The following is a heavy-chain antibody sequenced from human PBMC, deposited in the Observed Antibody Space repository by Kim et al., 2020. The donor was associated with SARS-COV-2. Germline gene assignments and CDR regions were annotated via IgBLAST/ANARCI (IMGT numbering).Heavy chain of an antibody. CDR2: ISSSSSYI. D-gene: IGHD6-19*01. Sequence: GGSLRLSCAASGFTFSSYSMNWVRQAPGKGLEWVSSISSSSSYIYYADSVKGRFTISRDNAKNSLYLQMNSLRAEDTAVYYCARDTRRLAVAGSDYWGQGTLVTVSS. CDR3: ARDTRRLAVAGSDY. J-gene: IGHJ4*02. CDR1: GFTFSSYS. V-gene: IGHV3-21*01.